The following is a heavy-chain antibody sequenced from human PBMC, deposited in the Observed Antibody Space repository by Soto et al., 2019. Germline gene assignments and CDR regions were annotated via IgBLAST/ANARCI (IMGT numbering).Heavy chain of an antibody. CDR1: GGTFSSYA. CDR2: IIPIFGTA. J-gene: IGHJ3*02. Sequence: SVKVSCKASGGTFSSYAISWVRQAPGQGLEWMGGIIPIFGTANYAQKFQGRVTMTRNTSISTAYMELSSLRSEDTAVYYCARARGGTTYAFDIWGQGTMVTVSS. V-gene: IGHV1-69*05. D-gene: IGHD1-7*01. CDR3: ARARGGTTYAFDI.